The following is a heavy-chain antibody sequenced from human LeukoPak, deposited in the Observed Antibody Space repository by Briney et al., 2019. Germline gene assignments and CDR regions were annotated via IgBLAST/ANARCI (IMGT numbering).Heavy chain of an antibody. CDR3: ARGVVVAATHFGWFDP. J-gene: IGHJ5*02. D-gene: IGHD2-15*01. V-gene: IGHV4-59*01. CDR1: GGSISSYY. CDR2: IYYSGST. Sequence: KPSGTLSLTCTVSGGSISSYYWSWIRQPPGKGLEWIGYIYYSGSTNYNPSLKSRVTISVDTSKNQFSLKLSSVTAADTAVYYCARGVVVAATHFGWFDPWGQGTLVTVSS.